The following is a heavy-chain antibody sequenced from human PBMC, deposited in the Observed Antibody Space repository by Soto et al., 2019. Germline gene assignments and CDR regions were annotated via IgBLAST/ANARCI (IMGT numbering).Heavy chain of an antibody. V-gene: IGHV3-21*01. Sequence: EVQLVESGGGQVKPGGSLRLSCAASGFSFSTYSMNWVRQAPGKGLVWVSSIHSSSRHIYYADSVKGRFTISRDNAKNSLFLQMSSLRAEDTAVYYCARGSQNFWMREDAFDIWGQGTMVSVSS. CDR1: GFSFSTYS. CDR2: IHSSSRHI. J-gene: IGHJ3*02. D-gene: IGHD3-3*01. CDR3: ARGSQNFWMREDAFDI.